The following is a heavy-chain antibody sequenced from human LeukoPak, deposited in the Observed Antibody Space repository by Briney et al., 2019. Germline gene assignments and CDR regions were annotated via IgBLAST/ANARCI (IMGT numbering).Heavy chain of an antibody. CDR3: AREPTPRGIVVVPAAIRNYYYYYGMDV. D-gene: IGHD2-2*01. CDR1: GGTFSSYA. CDR2: IIPILDIA. Sequence: SVKVSRKASGGTFSSYAISWVRQAPGQGLEWMGRIIPILDIANYAQKFQGRVTITADKSTSTAYMELSSLRSEDTAVYYCAREPTPRGIVVVPAAIRNYYYYYGMDVWGQGTTVTVSS. J-gene: IGHJ6*02. V-gene: IGHV1-69*04.